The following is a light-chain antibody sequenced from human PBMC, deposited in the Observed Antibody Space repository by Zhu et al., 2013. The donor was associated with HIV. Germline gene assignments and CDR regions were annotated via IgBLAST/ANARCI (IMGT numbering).Light chain of an antibody. J-gene: IGLJ2*01. Sequence: QSGLTQPASVSGSPGQSITFSCTGTSSDVGTYNLVSWYQQHPGKAPKLLIYEVNKRPSGVSNRFSGSKSGNTASLTISGLQADDEADYYCSSYTSSSTYVVFGGGTKLTVL. V-gene: IGLV2-14*02. CDR2: EVN. CDR3: SSYTSSSTYVV. CDR1: SSDVGTYNL.